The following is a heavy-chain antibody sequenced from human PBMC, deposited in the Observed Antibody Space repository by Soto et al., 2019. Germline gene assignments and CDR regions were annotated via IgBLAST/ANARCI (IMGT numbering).Heavy chain of an antibody. J-gene: IGHJ3*02. CDR2: IYHGGST. Sequence: QVQLQESGSGLVKPSETLSLTCAVSGGSISSDYYSWSWIRQPPGKDLEWIGYIYHGGSTYYNPSLRSRVTLSVDTSKNHFARRLTSVTAADTAVYSCARLNRLRNDAFDIWGQGTLVAVSS. D-gene: IGHD3-16*01. V-gene: IGHV4-30-2*01. CDR1: GGSISSDYYS. CDR3: ARLNRLRNDAFDI.